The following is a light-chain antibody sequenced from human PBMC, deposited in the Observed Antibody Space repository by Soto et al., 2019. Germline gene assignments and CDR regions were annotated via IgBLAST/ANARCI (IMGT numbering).Light chain of an antibody. CDR3: QRTYNAPIT. J-gene: IGKJ5*01. V-gene: IGKV1-5*01. Sequence: DIQMTQSLSTLSSCVGDIVSITCRASQSVGTWVAWYQQKPGKAPKLLIYGASNLESGVPSRFSGSGSGTDFTLTISSLQPEDVATYYGQRTYNAPITFGQGTRWRL. CDR1: QSVGTW. CDR2: GAS.